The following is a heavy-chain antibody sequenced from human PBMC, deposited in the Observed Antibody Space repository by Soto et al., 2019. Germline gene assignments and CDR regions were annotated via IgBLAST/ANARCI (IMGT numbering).Heavy chain of an antibody. J-gene: IGHJ3*02. CDR3: AKGQGNWNDGDGFDI. V-gene: IGHV3-9*01. CDR2: ISWNSGSI. Sequence: EVQLVESGGGLVQPGRSLRLSCAASGFTFDDYGMHWVRQAPGKGLESVSGISWNSGSIGYADSVKGRFTISRDNARNSLYLQMNSLRAEDTALYYCAKGQGNWNDGDGFDIWGQGTTVTVSS. D-gene: IGHD1-1*01. CDR1: GFTFDDYG.